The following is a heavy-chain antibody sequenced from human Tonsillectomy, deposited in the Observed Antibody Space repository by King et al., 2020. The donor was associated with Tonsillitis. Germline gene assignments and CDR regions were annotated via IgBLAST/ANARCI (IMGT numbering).Heavy chain of an antibody. CDR3: ARDQGFLEWLSAFPPNNWFDP. J-gene: IGHJ5*02. CDR2: ISYDGSNK. D-gene: IGHD3-3*01. CDR1: GFIFSTYA. V-gene: IGHV3-30-3*01. Sequence: QLVQSGGGVVQPGRSLRLSCAASGFIFSTYAVHWVRQAPGKGLEWVAVISYDGSNKYYADSVKGRFTISRDTSKNTLYLQMNNLRVEDTAVYHCARDQGFLEWLSAFPPNNWFDPWGQGTLVTVSS.